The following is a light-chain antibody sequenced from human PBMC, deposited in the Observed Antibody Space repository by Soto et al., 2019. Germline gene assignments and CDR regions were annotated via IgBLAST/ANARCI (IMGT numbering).Light chain of an antibody. CDR2: DAS. CDR3: QQFNSYART. CDR1: QGFSGA. J-gene: IGKJ1*01. Sequence: AIQLTQSPSSLSASVGDRVTITCRASQGFSGALAWYQQKPVKAPKLLIYDASSLESGVPSRFSGSGSGTDFTLTISSLQPEEFATYYCQQFNSYARTFGQGTKVEIK. V-gene: IGKV1-13*02.